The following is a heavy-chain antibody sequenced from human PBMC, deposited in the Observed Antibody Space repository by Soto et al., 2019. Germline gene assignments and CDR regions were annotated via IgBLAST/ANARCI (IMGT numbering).Heavy chain of an antibody. CDR3: ARERLGSGYHNWFDP. V-gene: IGHV3-30-3*01. D-gene: IGHD3-22*01. J-gene: IGHJ5*02. CDR2: ISYDGSNK. CDR1: GFTFSSYA. Sequence: GGSLRLSCAASGFTFSSYAMHWVRQAPGKGLEWVAVISYDGSNKYYADSVKGRFTISRDNSKNTLYLQMNSLRAEDTAVYYCARERLGSGYHNWFDPWGQGTLVTVSS.